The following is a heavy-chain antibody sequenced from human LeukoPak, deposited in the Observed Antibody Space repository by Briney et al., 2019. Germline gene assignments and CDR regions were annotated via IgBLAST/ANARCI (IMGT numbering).Heavy chain of an antibody. CDR2: INNRGIT. J-gene: IGHJ5*02. V-gene: IGHV4-59*01. Sequence: KPSETLPLTCTVSGGSITGYYWSWIRQPPGKGLEWIGYINNRGITHYNPSLKSRVTISIDTSKNQFSLDLRSVTAADTAVYYCARYGSNNNEGWFDPWGQGTLVTVSS. D-gene: IGHD4-11*01. CDR1: GGSITGYY. CDR3: ARYGSNNNEGWFDP.